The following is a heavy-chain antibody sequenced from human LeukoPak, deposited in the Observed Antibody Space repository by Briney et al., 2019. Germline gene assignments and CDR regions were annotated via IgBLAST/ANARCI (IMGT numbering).Heavy chain of an antibody. V-gene: IGHV3-13*04. CDR2: IGIAGDT. CDR1: GFTFSGYD. CDR3: ARDLSSWYVLDY. J-gene: IGHJ4*02. Sequence: PGGSLRLSCAASGFTFSGYDMHWVRQPTGKGLEWVSAIGIAGDTYYPGSVKGRFTMSRENAKNSLYLQMNSLRAEDTAVYYCARDLSSWYVLDYWGQGTLVTVSS. D-gene: IGHD6-13*01.